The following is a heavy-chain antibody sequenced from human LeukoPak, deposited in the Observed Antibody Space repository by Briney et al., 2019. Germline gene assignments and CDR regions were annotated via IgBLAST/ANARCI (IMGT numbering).Heavy chain of an antibody. J-gene: IGHJ3*02. CDR3: AREGPEGITFAFDI. CDR2: ISSSSSYI. D-gene: IGHD2/OR15-2a*01. V-gene: IGHV3-21*01. CDR1: GFTFSSYS. Sequence: GGSLRLSCAASGFTFSSYSMNWVRQAPGKGLEWVSSISSSSSYIYYADSVKGRFTISRDNAKNSLYLQMNSLRAEDTAVNYCAREGPEGITFAFDIWGQGTMVTVSS.